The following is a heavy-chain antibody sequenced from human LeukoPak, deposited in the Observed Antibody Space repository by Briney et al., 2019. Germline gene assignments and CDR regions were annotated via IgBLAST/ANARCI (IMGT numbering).Heavy chain of an antibody. CDR2: ISGSGGST. Sequence: QPGGSLRLSCADSGFTFSSYWMHWVRQAPGKGPEWVSAISGSGGSTYYADSVKGRFTISRDNSKNTLYLQMNSLRAEDTAVYYCAKGGGSGWYGYYYYGMDVWGQGTTVTVSS. CDR3: AKGGGSGWYGYYYYGMDV. V-gene: IGHV3-23*01. J-gene: IGHJ6*02. D-gene: IGHD6-19*01. CDR1: GFTFSSYW.